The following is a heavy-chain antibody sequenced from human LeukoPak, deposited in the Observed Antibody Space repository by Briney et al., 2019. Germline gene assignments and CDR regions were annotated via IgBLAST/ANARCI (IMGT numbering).Heavy chain of an antibody. CDR2: IWYDGTNK. J-gene: IGHJ4*02. CDR3: ATDYRLNSVSTPHY. D-gene: IGHD5/OR15-5a*01. Sequence: GGSLRLSCAASGFSFSNYGMHWVRQSPGRGLEWVAVIWYDGTNKYHADSVKGRFTISRDNSNNILYLEMNSLRAEDTAVYYCATDYRLNSVSTPHYWGQGTLVSVSS. CDR1: GFSFSNYG. V-gene: IGHV3-33*01.